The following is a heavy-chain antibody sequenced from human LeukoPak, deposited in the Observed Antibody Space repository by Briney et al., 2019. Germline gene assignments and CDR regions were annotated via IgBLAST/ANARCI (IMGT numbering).Heavy chain of an antibody. D-gene: IGHD3-22*01. CDR2: ISYDGSNK. J-gene: IGHJ3*02. V-gene: IGHV3-30-3*01. CDR3: ARDPPMYYYDEPGSRDAFDI. CDR1: GFTFSSYA. Sequence: PGRSLRLSCAASGFTFSSYAMHWVRQAPGKGLEWVAVISYDGSNKYYADSVKGRFTISRDNSKNTLYLQMNSLRAEDTAVYYCARDPPMYYYDEPGSRDAFDIWGQGTMVTVSS.